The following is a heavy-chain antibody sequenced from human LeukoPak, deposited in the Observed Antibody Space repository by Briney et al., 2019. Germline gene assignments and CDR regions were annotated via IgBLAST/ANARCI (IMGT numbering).Heavy chain of an antibody. J-gene: IGHJ5*02. D-gene: IGHD3-22*01. Sequence: APVKVSCKASGYTFTSYAMNWVRQAPGQGLEWMGWINTNTGNPTYAQGFTGRFVFSLDTSVSTAYLQISSLKAEDTAVYYCARRSEHSSGYQPTFDPWGQGTLVTVSS. CDR3: ARRSEHSSGYQPTFDP. CDR2: INTNTGNP. V-gene: IGHV7-4-1*02. CDR1: GYTFTSYA.